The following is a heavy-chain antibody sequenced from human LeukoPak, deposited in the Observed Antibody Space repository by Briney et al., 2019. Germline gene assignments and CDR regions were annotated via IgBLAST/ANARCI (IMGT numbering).Heavy chain of an antibody. Sequence: SVKVSCKASGGTFSSYAISWVRQAPGQGLEWMGGIIPIFGTANYAQKFQGRVTITADESTSTAYMELSSLRSEDTAVYYCARVEDCTNGVCFFPDYWGQGTLVTVSS. CDR2: IIPIFGTA. J-gene: IGHJ4*02. V-gene: IGHV1-69*13. CDR3: ARVEDCTNGVCFFPDY. CDR1: GGTFSSYA. D-gene: IGHD2-8*01.